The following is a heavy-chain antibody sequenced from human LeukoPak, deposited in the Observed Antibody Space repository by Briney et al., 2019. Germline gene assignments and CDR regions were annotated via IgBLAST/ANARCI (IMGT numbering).Heavy chain of an antibody. Sequence: SETLSLTCTVSGGSISSGGYYWSWIRQHPGKGLEWIGYIYYSGSTNYNPSLKSRVTISVDTSKNQFSLKLSSVTAADTAVYYCARVDYYGSGIDYWGQGTLVTVSS. V-gene: IGHV4-61*08. D-gene: IGHD3-10*01. CDR1: GGSISSGGYY. J-gene: IGHJ4*02. CDR2: IYYSGST. CDR3: ARVDYYGSGIDY.